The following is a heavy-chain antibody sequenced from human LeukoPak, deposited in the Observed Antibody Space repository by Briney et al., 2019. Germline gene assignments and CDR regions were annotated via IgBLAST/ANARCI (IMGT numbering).Heavy chain of an antibody. CDR2: ISGSGGST. J-gene: IGHJ4*02. D-gene: IGHD3-10*01. V-gene: IGHV3-23*01. CDR3: AKDRPPYISLIRGVILDY. Sequence: GGSLRLSCAASGFTFSSYWMSWVRQAPGKGLEWVSVISGSGGSTYYADSVKGRFTISRDNSKNTVYLQMNSLRGEDTAVYYCAKDRPPYISLIRGVILDYWGQGTLVTVSS. CDR1: GFTFSSYW.